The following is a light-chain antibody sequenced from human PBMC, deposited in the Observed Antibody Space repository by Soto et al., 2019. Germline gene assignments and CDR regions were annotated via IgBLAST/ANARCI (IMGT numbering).Light chain of an antibody. Sequence: EIVLTQSPATLSVSPGERATLSCRASQNIISNLAWYQQKPGQAPRLLIYGASTRATGIPDRFSGSGSGTDFTLTISRLEPEDFAVYYCQQHGTSPITFGQGTRLEIK. J-gene: IGKJ5*01. CDR2: GAS. CDR1: QNIISN. CDR3: QQHGTSPIT. V-gene: IGKV3-20*01.